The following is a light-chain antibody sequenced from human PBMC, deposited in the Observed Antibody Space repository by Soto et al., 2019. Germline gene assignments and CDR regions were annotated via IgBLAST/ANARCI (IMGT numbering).Light chain of an antibody. CDR2: GNS. J-gene: IGLJ1*01. CDR1: SSNIGAGYD. Sequence: QSVLSQPPSVSRAPGHRVTISCPGSSSNIGAGYDVHWYQQLPGTAPKLLIYGNSNRPSGVPDRFSGSKSGTSASLAITGLQAEDEADYYCQSYDSSLSGYVFGTGTKVTVL. V-gene: IGLV1-40*01. CDR3: QSYDSSLSGYV.